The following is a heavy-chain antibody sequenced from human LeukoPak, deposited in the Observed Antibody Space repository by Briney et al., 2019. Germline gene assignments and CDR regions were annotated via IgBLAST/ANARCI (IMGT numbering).Heavy chain of an antibody. V-gene: IGHV4-4*07. D-gene: IGHD3-10*01. CDR2: IYTSGST. CDR1: GGSFSSYY. J-gene: IGHJ6*03. Sequence: SETLSLTCTVSGGSFSSYYWSWIRQPAGKGLEWIGRIYTSGSTNYNPSLKSRVTMSVDTSKNQFSLKLSSVTAADTAVYYCARDGAHITMVRGVTSYYYYYMDVWGKGTTVTISS. CDR3: ARDGAHITMVRGVTSYYYYYMDV.